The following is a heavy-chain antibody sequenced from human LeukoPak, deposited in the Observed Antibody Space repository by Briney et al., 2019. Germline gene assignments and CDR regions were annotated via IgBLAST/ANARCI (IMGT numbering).Heavy chain of an antibody. D-gene: IGHD2-15*01. J-gene: IGHJ4*02. CDR1: GFTFSSYA. Sequence: PGGSLRLSCVASGFTFSSYAMHWVRQAPGKGLEWVAVISYDGSNKYYADSVKGRFTISRDNSKNTLYLQMSSLRPEDTAVYYCVNYQGGSWGQGTLVTVSS. CDR2: ISYDGSNK. CDR3: VNYQGGS. V-gene: IGHV3-30*14.